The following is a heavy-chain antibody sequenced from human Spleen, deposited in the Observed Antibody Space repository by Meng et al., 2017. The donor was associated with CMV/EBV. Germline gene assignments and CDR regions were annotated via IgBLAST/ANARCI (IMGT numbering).Heavy chain of an antibody. D-gene: IGHD2-15*01. Sequence: GGSLRLSCAASGFTFSAYYMSWIGQAPGKGLEWVSYISSSGSTIYYADSVKGGFTISRDNAKNSMYLQMNSLRAEDTAVYDFAREVLQSWELRQVACFDPWGQGTLVTVSS. CDR1: GFTFSAYY. J-gene: IGHJ5*02. CDR2: ISSSGSTI. V-gene: IGHV3-11*01. CDR3: AREVLQSWELRQVACFDP.